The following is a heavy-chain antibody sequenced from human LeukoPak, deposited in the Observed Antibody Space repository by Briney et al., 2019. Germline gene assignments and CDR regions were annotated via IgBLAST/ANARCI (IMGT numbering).Heavy chain of an antibody. CDR3: ATSYYDSGTDY. CDR2: ISYDESQK. J-gene: IGHJ4*02. CDR1: GFAFSSYA. D-gene: IGHD3-22*01. V-gene: IGHV3-30*01. Sequence: GGSLRLSCAASGFAFSSYAIHWVRQAPGKGLEWVAVISYDESQKYYADFVKGRFTISRDNSKNTLYLQMNSLRGEDTAVYYCATSYYDSGTDYWGQGTLVTVSS.